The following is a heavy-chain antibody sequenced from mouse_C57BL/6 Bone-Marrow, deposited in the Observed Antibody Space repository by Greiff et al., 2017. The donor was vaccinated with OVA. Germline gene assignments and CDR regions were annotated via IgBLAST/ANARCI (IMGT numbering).Heavy chain of an antibody. CDR2: IHPNSGST. D-gene: IGHD2-3*01. Sequence: QVQLQQPGAELVKPGASVKLSCKASGYTFTSYWMHWVKQRPGQGLGWIGMIHPNSGSTNYNEKFKSKATLTVDKSSSTAYMQLSSLTSEYSAVYDCAIKSYDGYVGDYWGQGTSVTVSS. CDR3: AIKSYDGYVGDY. CDR1: GYTFTSYW. V-gene: IGHV1-64*01. J-gene: IGHJ4*01.